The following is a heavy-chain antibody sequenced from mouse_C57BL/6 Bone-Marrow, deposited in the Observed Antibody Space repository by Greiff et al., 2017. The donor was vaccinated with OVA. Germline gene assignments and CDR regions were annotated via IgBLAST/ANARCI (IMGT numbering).Heavy chain of an antibody. J-gene: IGHJ2*01. CDR1: GFTFTDYY. V-gene: IGHV7-3*01. CDR3: ARLGTWYYFDY. Sequence: EVQGVESGGGLVQPGGSLSLSCAASGFTFTDYYMSWVRQPPGKALEWLGFIRNKANGYTTEYSASVKGRFTISRDNSQSILYLQMNALRAEDSATYYCARLGTWYYFDYWGQGTTLTVSS. CDR2: IRNKANGYTT. D-gene: IGHD3-3*01.